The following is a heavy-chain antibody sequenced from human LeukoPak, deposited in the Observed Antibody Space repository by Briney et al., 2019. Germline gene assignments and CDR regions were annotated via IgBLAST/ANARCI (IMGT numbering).Heavy chain of an antibody. CDR2: ISAYNGNT. CDR1: GYTFTSYG. V-gene: IGHV1-18*01. CDR3: ARGPSIAVAGGLDY. Sequence: ASVKVSCKASGYTFTSYGISWVRQAPGQGLEWMGWISAYNGNTNYAQKLQGRVTMTTDTSTSTAYMELRSLRSGDTAVYYCARGPSIAVAGGLDYWGQGTLVTVSS. J-gene: IGHJ4*02. D-gene: IGHD6-19*01.